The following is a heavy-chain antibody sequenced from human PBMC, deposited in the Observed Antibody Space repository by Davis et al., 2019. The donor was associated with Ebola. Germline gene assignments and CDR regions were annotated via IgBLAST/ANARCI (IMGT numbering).Heavy chain of an antibody. Sequence: ASVKVSCKVSGYSISSQTLSWVRQAPGQGLEWMGWISAYNGNTNYAQKLQGRVTMTTDTSTSTAYMELRSLRSDDTAVYYCARDIPITMIVVVERFDYWGQGTLVTVSS. J-gene: IGHJ4*02. CDR2: ISAYNGNT. CDR1: GYSISSQT. D-gene: IGHD3-22*01. V-gene: IGHV1-18*01. CDR3: ARDIPITMIVVVERFDY.